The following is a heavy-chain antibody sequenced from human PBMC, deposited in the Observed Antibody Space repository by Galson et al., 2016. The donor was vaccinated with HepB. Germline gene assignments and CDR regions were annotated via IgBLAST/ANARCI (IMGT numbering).Heavy chain of an antibody. D-gene: IGHD3-22*01. J-gene: IGHJ4*02. V-gene: IGHV4-4*02. CDR2: IYHSGST. Sequence: ETLSLTCTVSGGSFSSRNWWSWVRQPPGKGLEWIGEIYHSGSTYYNPSLKSRVTMSVDQSKNQFSLTLSSVTAADTAVYYCARRPYSYFDDSTSLDSWGQGTLVTVSS. CDR3: ARRPYSYFDDSTSLDS. CDR1: GGSFSSRNW.